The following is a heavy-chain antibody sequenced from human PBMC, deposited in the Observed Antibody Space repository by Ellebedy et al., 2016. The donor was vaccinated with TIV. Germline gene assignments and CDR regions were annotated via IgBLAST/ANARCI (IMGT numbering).Heavy chain of an antibody. J-gene: IGHJ4*02. D-gene: IGHD6-19*01. Sequence: GGSLRLSCAASGFTVSSNYMNWVRQAPGKGLEWVSSISSSRSYIYYADSVKGRFTISRDNAKNSLYLQMNSLRAEDTAVYYCAREGRSGWYFDYWGQGTLATVSS. V-gene: IGHV3-21*01. CDR2: ISSSRSYI. CDR1: GFTVSSNY. CDR3: AREGRSGWYFDY.